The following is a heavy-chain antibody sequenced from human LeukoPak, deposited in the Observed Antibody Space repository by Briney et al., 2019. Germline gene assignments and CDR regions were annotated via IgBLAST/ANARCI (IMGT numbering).Heavy chain of an antibody. J-gene: IGHJ4*02. D-gene: IGHD5-12*01. CDR1: GGSISSYF. CDR3: ARSPNSGYDPFDY. Sequence: SETLSLTCTVSGGSISSYFWSWIRQPPGKGLEWIGYVYYSGSTNYNPSLKSRVTISVDTSKNQFSLKLSSETAADTAVYYRARSPNSGYDPFDYWGQGTLVTVSS. V-gene: IGHV4-59*08. CDR2: VYYSGST.